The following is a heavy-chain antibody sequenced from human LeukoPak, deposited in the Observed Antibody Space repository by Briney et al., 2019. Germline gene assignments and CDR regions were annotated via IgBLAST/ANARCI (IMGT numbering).Heavy chain of an antibody. V-gene: IGHV4-61*08. J-gene: IGHJ5*02. CDR3: ARSLDSSGYYYWNWFDP. CDR2: IYYSGST. D-gene: IGHD3-22*01. Sequence: SETLSLTCTVSGGSISSGGYYWSWIRQPPGKGLEWIGYIYYSGSTNYNPSLKSRVTISVDTSKNQFSLKLSSVTAADTAVYYCARSLDSSGYYYWNWFDPWGQGTLVTVSS. CDR1: GGSISSGGYY.